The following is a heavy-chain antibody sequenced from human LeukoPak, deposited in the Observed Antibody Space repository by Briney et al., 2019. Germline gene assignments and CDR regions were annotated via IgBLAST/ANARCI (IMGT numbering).Heavy chain of an antibody. CDR3: ARRLGRKFGERFYYYHYMDV. CDR2: INHSGST. D-gene: IGHD3-10*01. J-gene: IGHJ6*03. Sequence: SETLSLTCAVYGGSFSGYYWSWIRQPPGKGLEWIGEINHSGSTNYNPSLKSRVTISVDTSKNQFSLKLSSVTAADTAVYYCARRLGRKFGERFYYYHYMDVWGNGTTVTIS. V-gene: IGHV4-34*01. CDR1: GGSFSGYY.